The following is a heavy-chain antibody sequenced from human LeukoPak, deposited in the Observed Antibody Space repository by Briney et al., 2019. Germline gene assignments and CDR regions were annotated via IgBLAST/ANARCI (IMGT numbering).Heavy chain of an antibody. J-gene: IGHJ3*01. Sequence: GGSLRLSCAVSGFPVSSNYMTWVRQAPGKGLEWVSVIHSGGTTNYADSVKGRFTISRDDSKNTLYLQMNSLRAEDTAVYYCARSSYSSSSSVWGQGTMVTVSS. V-gene: IGHV3-66*02. D-gene: IGHD6-6*01. CDR1: GFPVSSNY. CDR2: IHSGGTT. CDR3: ARSSYSSSSSV.